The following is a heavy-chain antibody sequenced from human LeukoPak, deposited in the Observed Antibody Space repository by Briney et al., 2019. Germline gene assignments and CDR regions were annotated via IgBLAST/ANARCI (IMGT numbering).Heavy chain of an antibody. CDR1: GGSISSYY. CDR3: ARHGGFVALSDAFDI. CDR2: IYYSGST. J-gene: IGHJ3*02. Sequence: SETLSLTCTVSGGSISSYYWSWIRQPPGKGLEWIGYIYYSGSTNYNPSLKSRVTISVDTSKNQFSLKLSSVTAADTAVYYCARHGGFVALSDAFDIWGQGTMVTVSS. V-gene: IGHV4-59*08. D-gene: IGHD2-15*01.